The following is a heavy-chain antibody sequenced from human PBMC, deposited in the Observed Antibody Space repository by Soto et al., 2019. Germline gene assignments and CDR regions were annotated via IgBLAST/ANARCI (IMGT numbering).Heavy chain of an antibody. D-gene: IGHD3-16*01. CDR1: GGSFSGYY. CDR2: INHSGST. V-gene: IGHV4-34*01. CDR3: ARGRLTRVGRSFDY. J-gene: IGHJ4*02. Sequence: SETLSLTCAVYGGSFSGYYWSWIRQPPGKGLEWIGEINHSGSTNYNPSLKSRVTISVDTSKNQFSLKLSSVTAADTAVYYCARGRLTRVGRSFDYWGQGTLVTVSS.